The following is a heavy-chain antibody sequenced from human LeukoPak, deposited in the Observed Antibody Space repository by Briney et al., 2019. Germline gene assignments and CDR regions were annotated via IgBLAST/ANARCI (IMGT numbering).Heavy chain of an antibody. Sequence: SETLSLTCAVYGGSFSGYYWSWIRQPPGKGLEWIGEINHSGSTNYNPSLKSRVTISVDTSKNQFSLKLSSVTAADTAVYYCARSYLGGWYYFDYWGQGTLVTVSS. CDR2: INHSGST. J-gene: IGHJ4*02. V-gene: IGHV4-34*01. CDR3: ARSYLGGWYYFDY. CDR1: GGSFSGYY. D-gene: IGHD6-19*01.